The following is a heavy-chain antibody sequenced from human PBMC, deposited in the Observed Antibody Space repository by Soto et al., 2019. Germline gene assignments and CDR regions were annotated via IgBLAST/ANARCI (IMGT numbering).Heavy chain of an antibody. CDR1: GYTFTSYG. CDR2: ISAYNGNT. J-gene: IGHJ2*01. CDR3: ARPDLCAFWSGPAPGYFGL. D-gene: IGHD3-3*01. V-gene: IGHV1-18*01. Sequence: ASVKVSCKASGYTFTSYGISWVRQAPGQGLEWMGWISAYNGNTNYAQKLQGRVTMTTDTSTSTAYMELRSLSTDDTAVYYCARPDLCAFWSGPAPGYFGLWGRGNLVTVS.